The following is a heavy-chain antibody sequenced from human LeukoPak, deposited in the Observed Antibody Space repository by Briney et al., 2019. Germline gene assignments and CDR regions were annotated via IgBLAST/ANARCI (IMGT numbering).Heavy chain of an antibody. J-gene: IGHJ5*02. V-gene: IGHV3-48*03. Sequence: GGSLRLSCAASGFTFSSYEMNWVRQAPGKGLEWVSYISSSGSTIYYADSVKGRFTISRGNAKNSLYLQMNSLRAEDTAVYYCASMINSGEQVADWFDPWGQGTLVTVSS. D-gene: IGHD1/OR15-1a*01. CDR1: GFTFSSYE. CDR3: ASMINSGEQVADWFDP. CDR2: ISSSGSTI.